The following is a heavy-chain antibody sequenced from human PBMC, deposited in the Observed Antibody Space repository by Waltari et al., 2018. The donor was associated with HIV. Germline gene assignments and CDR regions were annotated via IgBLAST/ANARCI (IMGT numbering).Heavy chain of an antibody. D-gene: IGHD5-18*01. Sequence: EVQLLESGGGLVQPGGSLRLSCAASGFTFSSYAINWVRQAPGKGREWVSTVSGTFNTTHDADSVKGRFTISRDNSKNTLFLQMSSLRADDTAVYYCAKDRGGYSFGTYAFDIWGQGTMVTVSS. CDR3: AKDRGGYSFGTYAFDI. J-gene: IGHJ3*02. V-gene: IGHV3-23*01. CDR1: GFTFSSYA. CDR2: VSGTFNTT.